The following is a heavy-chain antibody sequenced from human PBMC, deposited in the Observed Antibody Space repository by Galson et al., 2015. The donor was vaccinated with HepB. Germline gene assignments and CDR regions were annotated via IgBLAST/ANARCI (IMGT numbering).Heavy chain of an antibody. CDR2: IYTSGST. CDR1: GGSISSGSYY. V-gene: IGHV4-61*02. Sequence: LSLTCTVSGGSISSGSYYWSWIRQPAGKGLEWIGRIYTSGSTNYNPSLKSRVTMSVDTSKNQFSLKLSSVTAADTAVYYCAREGRSGVTTFDYWGQGTLVTVSS. J-gene: IGHJ4*02. CDR3: AREGRSGVTTFDY. D-gene: IGHD4-17*01.